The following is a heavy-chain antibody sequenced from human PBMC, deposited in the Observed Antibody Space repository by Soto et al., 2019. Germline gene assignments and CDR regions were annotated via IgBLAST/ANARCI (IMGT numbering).Heavy chain of an antibody. CDR1: GFTFSSYG. D-gene: IGHD6-6*01. J-gene: IGHJ4*02. Sequence: QVQLVESGGGVVQPGRSLRLSCAASGFTFSSYGMHWVRQAPGKGLEWVAVIYYDGSNKYYADSVKGRFTISRDNSKNTLYLQMNSLRAEDTAVYYCARSDEGDYWGQGTLVTVSS. CDR3: ARSDEGDY. CDR2: IYYDGSNK. V-gene: IGHV3-33*01.